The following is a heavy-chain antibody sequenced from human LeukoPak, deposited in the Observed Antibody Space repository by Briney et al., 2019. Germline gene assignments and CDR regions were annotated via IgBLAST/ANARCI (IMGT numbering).Heavy chain of an antibody. D-gene: IGHD2-2*01. CDR3: ARAVRYQLLPDF. J-gene: IGHJ4*02. V-gene: IGHV1-8*01. Sequence: EASVKVSCKASGYIFSNYDISWVRQATGQGLEWMGWMNPNSGNTGYALQFQGRVTFSTDASITTAYMEVSRVRSDDTAVYYCARAVRYQLLPDFWGQGTLVTVSS. CDR1: GYIFSNYD. CDR2: MNPNSGNT.